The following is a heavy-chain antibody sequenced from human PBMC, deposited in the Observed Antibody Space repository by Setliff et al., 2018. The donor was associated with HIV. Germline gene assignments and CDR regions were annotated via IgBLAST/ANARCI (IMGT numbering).Heavy chain of an antibody. V-gene: IGHV3-30*02. J-gene: IGHJ4*02. CDR1: GFTFSYYG. CDR3: AKQTNLGTVPDS. D-gene: IGHD1-1*01. CDR2: IRYDGSYK. Sequence: GGSLRLSCAASGFTFSYYGMHWVRQAPGKGLEWVTSIRYDGSYKYYADSVRGRFTISRDNSKSSLYLQMDSLRAEDTAVYYCAKQTNLGTVPDSWGQGTLVTVSS.